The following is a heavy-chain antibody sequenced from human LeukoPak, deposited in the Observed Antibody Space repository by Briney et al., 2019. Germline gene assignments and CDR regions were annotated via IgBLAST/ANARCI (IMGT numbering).Heavy chain of an antibody. CDR1: RFTLSTYW. CDR2: INPDGSTT. CDR3: ARGRYGDYH. V-gene: IGHV3-74*01. D-gene: IGHD4-17*01. Sequence: GGSLRLSCAASRFTLSTYWMSWVRQAPGKGLVWVSGINPDGSTTTYADSVKGRFTISRENAKSTLYLHMNILRVEDTAVYYCARGRYGDYHWGQGILVTVSS. J-gene: IGHJ4*02.